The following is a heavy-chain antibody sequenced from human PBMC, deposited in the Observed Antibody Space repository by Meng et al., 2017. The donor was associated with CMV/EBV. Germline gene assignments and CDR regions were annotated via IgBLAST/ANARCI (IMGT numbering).Heavy chain of an antibody. CDR2: ISYDGSNK. V-gene: IGHV3-30-3*01. D-gene: IGHD1-7*01. CDR3: ARATPRITGTTGFDP. Sequence: GGSLRLSCAASGFTFSSYAMHWVRQAPGKGLEWVAVISYDGSNKYYADSVKGRFTISRDNSKNTLYLQMNSLRVEDTAVYYCARATPRITGTTGFDPWGQGTLVTVSS. CDR1: GFTFSSYA. J-gene: IGHJ5*02.